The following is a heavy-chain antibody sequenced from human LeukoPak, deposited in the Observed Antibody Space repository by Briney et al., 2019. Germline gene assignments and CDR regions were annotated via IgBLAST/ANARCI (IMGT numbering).Heavy chain of an antibody. V-gene: IGHV4-59*01. Sequence: SETLSLTCTVSGGSISSYYWSWIRKPPGKGLEWIGYIYYSGSTNYNPSLKSRVTISVDTSKNQFSLKLSSVTAADTAMYYCASGRAHYGDYVGGSDYYYMDVWGKGTTVTVSS. CDR1: GGSISSYY. D-gene: IGHD4-17*01. CDR2: IYYSGST. CDR3: ASGRAHYGDYVGGSDYYYMDV. J-gene: IGHJ6*03.